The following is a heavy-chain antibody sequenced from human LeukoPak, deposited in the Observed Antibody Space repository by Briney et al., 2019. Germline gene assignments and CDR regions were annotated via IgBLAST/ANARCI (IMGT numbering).Heavy chain of an antibody. CDR1: GGSISSYY. J-gene: IGHJ4*02. D-gene: IGHD3-22*01. V-gene: IGHV4-4*07. CDR3: ARQYYYDSSGCSDY. Sequence: SETLSLTCTVSGGSISSYYWSWIRQPAGRGLEWIGRIYTSGSTNYNPSLKSRVTMSVDTSKNQFSLKLSSVTAADTAVYYCARQYYYDSSGCSDYWGQGTLVTVSS. CDR2: IYTSGST.